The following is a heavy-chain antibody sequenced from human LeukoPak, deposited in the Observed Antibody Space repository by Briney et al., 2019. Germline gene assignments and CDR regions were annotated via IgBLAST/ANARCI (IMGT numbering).Heavy chain of an antibody. J-gene: IGHJ4*02. CDR2: ISSSSSAI. V-gene: IGHV3-48*02. CDR3: ARGALRYSDY. CDR1: GFTFSGYA. Sequence: GGSLRLSCAASGFTFSGYAMSWVRQAPGKGLEWVSSISSSSSAIYYAASVKGRFTISRDNAKNSLYLQMNSLRDEDTAVYYCARGALRYSDYWGQGTLVTVSS. D-gene: IGHD3-9*01.